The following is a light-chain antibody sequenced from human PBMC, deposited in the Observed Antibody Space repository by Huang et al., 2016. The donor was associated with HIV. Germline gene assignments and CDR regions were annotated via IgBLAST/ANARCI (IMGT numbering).Light chain of an antibody. V-gene: IGKV1-39*01. CDR2: AAS. Sequence: DIQMTQSPSSLSASVGDRVTITCRASQSISSYLNWYQQKPGKAPKVLIYAASSLQSGVPSRFSGSGSGTDFTLTISSLQPEDFATYYCQQSYSTHRFTFGPGTKVDIK. J-gene: IGKJ3*01. CDR3: QQSYSTHRFT. CDR1: QSISSY.